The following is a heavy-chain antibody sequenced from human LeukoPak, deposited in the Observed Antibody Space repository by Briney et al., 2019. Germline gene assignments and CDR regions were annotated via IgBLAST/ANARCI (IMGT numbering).Heavy chain of an antibody. CDR3: ARDGYYGEGGMDV. V-gene: IGHV1-69*13. CDR2: IIPIFGTA. CDR1: GGTFSSYA. Sequence: GASVKVSFKASGGTFSSYAISWVRQAPGQGLEWMGGIIPIFGTANYAQKFQGRVTITADESTSTAYVELSSLRSEDTAVYYCARDGYYGEGGMDVWGQGTTVTVSS. D-gene: IGHD4-17*01. J-gene: IGHJ6*02.